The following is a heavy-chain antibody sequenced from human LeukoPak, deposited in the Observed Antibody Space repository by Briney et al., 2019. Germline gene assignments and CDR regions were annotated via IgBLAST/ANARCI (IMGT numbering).Heavy chain of an antibody. CDR2: INHSGGT. J-gene: IGHJ6*04. CDR1: GGSFSGYY. D-gene: IGHD2-15*01. Sequence: SETLSLTCTVYGGSFSGYYWSWIRQPPGKGLEWIGEINHSGGTNYNPSLKSRVTISVDTSKNQFSLKLSSVTAADTAVYYCARGGWRLPSVVWGKGTTVTVSS. CDR3: ARGGWRLPSVV. V-gene: IGHV4-34*01.